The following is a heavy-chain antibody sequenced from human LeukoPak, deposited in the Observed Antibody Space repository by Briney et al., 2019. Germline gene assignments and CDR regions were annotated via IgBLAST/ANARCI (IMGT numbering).Heavy chain of an antibody. CDR3: ARGQTGTGDY. V-gene: IGHV3-48*01. CDR2: ISSSSSTI. D-gene: IGHD1-1*01. J-gene: IGHJ4*02. CDR1: GLTFSSYS. Sequence: QPEGSLRLSCAVSGLTFSSYSMNWVRQAPGKGLEWVSYISSSSSTIYYADSVKGRFTISRDNAKNSLYLQMNSLRAEDTAVYYCARGQTGTGDYWGQGTLVTVSS.